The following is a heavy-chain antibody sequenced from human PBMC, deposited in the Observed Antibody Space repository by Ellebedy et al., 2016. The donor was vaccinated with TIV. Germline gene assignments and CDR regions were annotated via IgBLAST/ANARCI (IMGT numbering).Heavy chain of an antibody. Sequence: GGSLRLSXAASGFTFRNDWMHWVRQAPGKGLVWVSRMNSDGSSTNYADSVKGRFTISRDNAKNTLYLQMHSLRAEDTAVYYCARRSSGYCVGVKCTTDFDYWGQGSLVTVSS. D-gene: IGHD2-2*03. CDR2: MNSDGSST. CDR3: ARRSSGYCVGVKCTTDFDY. CDR1: GFTFRNDW. J-gene: IGHJ4*02. V-gene: IGHV3-74*01.